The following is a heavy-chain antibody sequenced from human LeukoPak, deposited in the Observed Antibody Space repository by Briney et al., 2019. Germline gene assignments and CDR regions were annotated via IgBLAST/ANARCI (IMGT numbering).Heavy chain of an antibody. D-gene: IGHD6-13*01. CDR3: ARPQVWYGVKGGMDV. J-gene: IGHJ6*02. Sequence: ASVTVPCTASGYTFSGFYMHWVRQAPGQGLEWMGWINPNSGATNYAQKFQGRVTMTGDPSINTVYVELSRLRSDDTAVYYCARPQVWYGVKGGMDVWGQGTTVTVSS. CDR1: GYTFSGFY. V-gene: IGHV1-2*02. CDR2: INPNSGAT.